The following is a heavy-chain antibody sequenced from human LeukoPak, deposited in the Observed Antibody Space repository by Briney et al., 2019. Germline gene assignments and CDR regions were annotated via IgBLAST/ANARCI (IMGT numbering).Heavy chain of an antibody. J-gene: IGHJ4*02. Sequence: SETLSLTCSVPGGSISTKFWTWVRQPPGKGLELIGHISTSGDTYYNPSLNSRVSISLGASNNQCSLSLSSVTAADAAVYYCATSRITGELDYWGQGTLVTVSS. V-gene: IGHV4-4*09. CDR2: ISTSGDT. CDR3: ATSRITGELDY. D-gene: IGHD2-8*02. CDR1: GGSISTKF.